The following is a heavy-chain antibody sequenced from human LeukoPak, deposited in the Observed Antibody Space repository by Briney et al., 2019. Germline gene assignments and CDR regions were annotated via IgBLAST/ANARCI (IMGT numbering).Heavy chain of an antibody. J-gene: IGHJ4*02. CDR1: DYSISSGYY. CDR3: ARDSWPEVVRFDY. CDR2: KHHSGNI. V-gene: IGHV4-38-2*02. Sequence: SETLSLTCNVFDYSISSGYYWGWIRQPPGKGLEWIGRKHHSGNIDDNPSLKSRVSISIDTSKNQFSLKLSSVTAADTAVYYCARDSWPEVVRFDYWGQGILVTVSS. D-gene: IGHD1-14*01.